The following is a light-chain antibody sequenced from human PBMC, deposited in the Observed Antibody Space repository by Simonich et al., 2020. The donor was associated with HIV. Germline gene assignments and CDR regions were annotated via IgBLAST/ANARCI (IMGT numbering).Light chain of an antibody. CDR2: DVS. V-gene: IGLV2-14*03. CDR1: SSDVCGYHY. Sequence: QSALTQPASVSGSPGQSITISCTGTSSDVCGYHYVSWYQQHPGKAPKLMIYDVSKRPSGVSTRFSGSKSGNTASLTISGLQAEDEADYYCSSYTSSSTVVFGGGTKLTVL. CDR3: SSYTSSSTVV. J-gene: IGLJ2*01.